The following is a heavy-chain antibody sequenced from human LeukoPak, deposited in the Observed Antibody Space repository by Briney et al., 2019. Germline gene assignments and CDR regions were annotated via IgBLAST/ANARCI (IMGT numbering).Heavy chain of an antibody. CDR3: ARQKGSSGYPDY. D-gene: IGHD3-22*01. Sequence: GESLKISCKGSGYSFTSYWIGWVRQMPGKGLEWMGMICPGDSATRYSPSFQGQVTISADKSISTAYLPWSSLKASDTAMYYCARQKGSSGYPDYWGQGTLVTVSS. CDR1: GYSFTSYW. V-gene: IGHV5-51*01. CDR2: ICPGDSAT. J-gene: IGHJ4*02.